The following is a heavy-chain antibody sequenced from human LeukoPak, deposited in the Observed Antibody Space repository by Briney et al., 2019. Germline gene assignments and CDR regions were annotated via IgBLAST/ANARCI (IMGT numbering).Heavy chain of an antibody. D-gene: IGHD4-17*01. V-gene: IGHV4-4*07. CDR2: FYPGGST. Sequence: TSETLSLTCTVSGGSISSYYWSWIRQPAGKGLEWIGRFYPGGSTNYNPSLKSRVTMSVDTSKNQFSLKLSSVTAADTAVYYCARETGTTVYRFGWFDPWGQGTLVTVSP. J-gene: IGHJ5*02. CDR1: GGSISSYY. CDR3: ARETGTTVYRFGWFDP.